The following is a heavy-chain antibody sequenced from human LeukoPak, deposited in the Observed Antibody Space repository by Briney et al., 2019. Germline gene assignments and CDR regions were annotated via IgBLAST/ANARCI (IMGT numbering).Heavy chain of an antibody. Sequence: ASVKVSCKASGYTFTGYYMHWVRQAPGQGLEWMGLINPNRGGTNYAQKFRGRVTMTRDTSISTAYMELSRLRSDDTAVYYCARVPITMVRGVIISWFDPWGQGTLVTVSS. CDR3: ARVPITMVRGVIISWFDP. D-gene: IGHD3-10*01. V-gene: IGHV1-2*02. CDR1: GYTFTGYY. CDR2: INPNRGGT. J-gene: IGHJ5*02.